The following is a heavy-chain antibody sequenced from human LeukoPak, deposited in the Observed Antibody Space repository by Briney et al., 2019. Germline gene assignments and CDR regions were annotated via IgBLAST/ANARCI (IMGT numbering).Heavy chain of an antibody. Sequence: ASVKVSCKASGYTFTGYYMHWVRQAPGQGREWMGWINPNSGGTNYAQKFQGRVTTTRDTSISTAYMELSRLRSDETAVYYCARDRCSGGSCFYNFDYWGQGTLVTVSS. CDR2: INPNSGGT. D-gene: IGHD2-15*01. CDR3: ARDRCSGGSCFYNFDY. CDR1: GYTFTGYY. V-gene: IGHV1-2*02. J-gene: IGHJ4*02.